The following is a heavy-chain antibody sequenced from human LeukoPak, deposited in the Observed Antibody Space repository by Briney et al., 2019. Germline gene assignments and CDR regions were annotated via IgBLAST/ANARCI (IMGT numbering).Heavy chain of an antibody. Sequence: GGSLRLSCAASGFTFSNAWMSWVRQAPGKGLEWVSYISSSGFTIYYADSVKGRFTISRDNAKNSLYLQMNSLRAEDTAVYYCARSMYYYGSGIDPWGQGTLVTVSS. V-gene: IGHV3-11*01. CDR2: ISSSGFTI. CDR3: ARSMYYYGSGIDP. CDR1: GFTFSNAW. D-gene: IGHD3-10*01. J-gene: IGHJ5*02.